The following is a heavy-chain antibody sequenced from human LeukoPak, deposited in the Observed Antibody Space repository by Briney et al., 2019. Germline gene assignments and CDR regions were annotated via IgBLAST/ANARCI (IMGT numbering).Heavy chain of an antibody. V-gene: IGHV3-21*01. D-gene: IGHD1-26*01. Sequence: GGSLRLSCAASGFTFSSYNMNWVRQAPGKGLEWVSSITRSSSYIYYADSVKGRFTISRDNAKNSLFLQMNSLTAEDTAVYYCASDPYSGGYWNYYYYYMDVWGKGTTVTISS. CDR3: ASDPYSGGYWNYYYYYMDV. CDR1: GFTFSSYN. CDR2: ITRSSSYI. J-gene: IGHJ6*03.